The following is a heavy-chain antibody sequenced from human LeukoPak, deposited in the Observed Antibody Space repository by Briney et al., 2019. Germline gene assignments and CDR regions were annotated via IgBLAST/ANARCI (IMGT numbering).Heavy chain of an antibody. CDR2: IHYSGST. D-gene: IGHD3-22*01. CDR1: GGSISSSY. CDR3: ATGSGFYNWFDP. Sequence: SETLSLTCTVSGGSISSSYWSWMRQPPGKGPEWIGYIHYSGSTNYNPSLKSRVFISVDTSKKQFSLKLSSVTAADTAVYYCATGSGFYNWFDPWGQGTLVTVSS. V-gene: IGHV4-59*01. J-gene: IGHJ5*02.